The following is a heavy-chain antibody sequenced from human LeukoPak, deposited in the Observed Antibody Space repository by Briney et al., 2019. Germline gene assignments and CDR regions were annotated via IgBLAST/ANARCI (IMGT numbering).Heavy chain of an antibody. D-gene: IGHD4-17*01. J-gene: IGHJ4*02. V-gene: IGHV4-61*08. CDR3: ASALYGDYRLK. CDR2: IYYSGST. Sequence: SETLSLTCSVSGDSISRGDSYWGWIWQPPGKGLEWIGYIYYSGSTNYNPSLKSRVSISVDTSKNQFSLKLSSVTAADTAVYYCASALYGDYRLKWGQGTLVTVSS. CDR1: GDSISRGDSY.